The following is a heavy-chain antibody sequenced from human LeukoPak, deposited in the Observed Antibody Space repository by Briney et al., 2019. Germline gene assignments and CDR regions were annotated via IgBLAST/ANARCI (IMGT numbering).Heavy chain of an antibody. V-gene: IGHV3-23*01. D-gene: IGHD3-22*01. CDR1: GFTFSSYA. CDR3: ARTFYYDSSGYYERYYYYDMDV. Sequence: GGSLRLSCAASGFTFSSYAMSWVRQAPGKGLEWVSAISGSGGSTYYADSVKGRFTISRDNSKNTLYLQMNSLRAEDTAVYYCARTFYYDSSGYYERYYYYDMDVRGQGTTVTVSS. CDR2: ISGSGGST. J-gene: IGHJ6*02.